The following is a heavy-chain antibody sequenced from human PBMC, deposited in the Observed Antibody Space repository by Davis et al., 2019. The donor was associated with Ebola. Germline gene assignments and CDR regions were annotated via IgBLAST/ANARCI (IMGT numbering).Heavy chain of an antibody. Sequence: MPSETLSLTCAVYGGSFSGYYWSWIRQPPGKGLEWIGEINHSGSTNYNPSLKSRVTISVDTSKNQFSLKLSSVTAADTAVYYCARRSGYDSSGYYYYGMDVWGQGTTVTVSS. D-gene: IGHD3-22*01. CDR3: ARRSGYDSSGYYYYGMDV. V-gene: IGHV4-34*01. CDR2: INHSGST. J-gene: IGHJ6*02. CDR1: GGSFSGYY.